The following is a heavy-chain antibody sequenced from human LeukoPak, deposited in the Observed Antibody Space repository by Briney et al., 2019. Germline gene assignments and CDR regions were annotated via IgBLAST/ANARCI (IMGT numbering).Heavy chain of an antibody. D-gene: IGHD2-15*01. CDR1: GGSISSGGYY. CDR3: AREGWAKGYFDY. V-gene: IGHV4-31*03. J-gene: IGHJ4*02. CDR2: IYYSGST. Sequence: SQTLSLTCTVSGGSISSGGYYWSWIRQHPGKGLEWIGYIYYSGSTYCNPSLKSRVTISVDTSKNQFSLKLSSVTAADTAVYYCAREGWAKGYFDYWGQGTLVTVSS.